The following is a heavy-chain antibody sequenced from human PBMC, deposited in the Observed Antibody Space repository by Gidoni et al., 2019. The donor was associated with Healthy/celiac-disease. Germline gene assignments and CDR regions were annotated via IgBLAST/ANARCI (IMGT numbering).Heavy chain of an antibody. J-gene: IGHJ5*02. V-gene: IGHV4-39*01. CDR1: GGSISSSSYY. Sequence: QLQLQESGPGLVKPSETLSLTCTVSGGSISSSSYYWGWIRKPPGKGLEWIGSIYYSGSTYYNPSLKSRVTISVDTSKNQFSLKLSSVTAADTAVYYCASTNYYDSSGGWFDPWGQGTLVTVSS. CDR3: ASTNYYDSSGGWFDP. D-gene: IGHD3-22*01. CDR2: IYYSGST.